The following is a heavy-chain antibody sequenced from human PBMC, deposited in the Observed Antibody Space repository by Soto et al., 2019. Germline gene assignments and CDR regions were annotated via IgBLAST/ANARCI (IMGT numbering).Heavy chain of an antibody. CDR3: ARLPVDIVATARGLYYYYYYGMDV. CDR1: GGSISSSSYY. CDR2: IYYSGST. J-gene: IGHJ6*02. V-gene: IGHV4-39*01. D-gene: IGHD5-12*01. Sequence: SETLSLTCTVSGGSISSSSYYWGWIRQPPGKGLEWIGSIYYSGSTYYNPSLKSRVTISVDTSKNQFSLKLGSVTAADTAVYYCARLPVDIVATARGLYYYYYYGMDVWGQGTTVTVSS.